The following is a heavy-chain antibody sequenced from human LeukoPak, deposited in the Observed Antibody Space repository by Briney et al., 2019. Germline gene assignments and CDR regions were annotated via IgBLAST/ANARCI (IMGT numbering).Heavy chain of an antibody. V-gene: IGHV3-7*01. CDR1: GFAFSSYW. CDR2: IKQDGSEK. CDR3: ARVVRGVPAAIRRRDWFDP. J-gene: IGHJ5*02. Sequence: GGSLGLSCAASGFAFSSYWMSWVRQAPGKGLEWVANIKQDGSEKYYVDSVKGRFTISRDNAKNSLYLQMNSLRAEDTAVYYCARVVRGVPAAIRRRDWFDPWGQGTLVTVSS. D-gene: IGHD2-2*02.